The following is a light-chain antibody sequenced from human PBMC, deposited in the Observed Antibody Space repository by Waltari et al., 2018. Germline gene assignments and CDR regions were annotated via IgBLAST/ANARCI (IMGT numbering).Light chain of an antibody. J-gene: IGKJ4*01. CDR1: QSVSNY. V-gene: IGKV3-11*01. Sequence: EVVLTQSPVTLSLAAGERATLPCRARQSVSNYLAWYQQKSCQSPRLLIFDTSKRATGIPARFSGSGYGTDFTLTINNLEAEDFALYYCQQGSILPLTFGGGTKVEI. CDR2: DTS. CDR3: QQGSILPLT.